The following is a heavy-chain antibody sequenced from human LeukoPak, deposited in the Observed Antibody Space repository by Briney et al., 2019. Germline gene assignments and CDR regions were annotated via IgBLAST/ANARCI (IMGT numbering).Heavy chain of an antibody. Sequence: PGGSLRLSCAASGFTFSSYGMHWVRQAPGKGLEWVAVISYDGSNKYYADSVKGRFTISRDNSKNTLYLQMNSLRAEDTAVYYCAKDGRYCSGGSCYGPSTYYFDYWGQGTLVTVSS. D-gene: IGHD2-15*01. CDR3: AKDGRYCSGGSCYGPSTYYFDY. CDR1: GFTFSSYG. V-gene: IGHV3-30*18. J-gene: IGHJ4*02. CDR2: ISYDGSNK.